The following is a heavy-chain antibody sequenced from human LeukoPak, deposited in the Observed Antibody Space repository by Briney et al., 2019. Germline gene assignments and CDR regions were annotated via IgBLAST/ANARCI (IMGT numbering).Heavy chain of an antibody. Sequence: ASVKVSCKASGYTFTGKFIHWVRQAPGQGLEWMGWIDPNSGGTDYAQKFRGRVTMTRDTSTSTAYMDLSSLRSDDTAVYYCARDRPGYSSWFDPWGQGTLVTVSS. V-gene: IGHV1-2*02. J-gene: IGHJ5*02. CDR2: IDPNSGGT. CDR1: GYTFTGKF. D-gene: IGHD6-19*01. CDR3: ARDRPGYSSWFDP.